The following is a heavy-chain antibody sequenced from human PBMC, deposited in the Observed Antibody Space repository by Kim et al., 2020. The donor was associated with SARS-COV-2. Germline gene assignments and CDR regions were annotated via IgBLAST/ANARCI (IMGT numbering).Heavy chain of an antibody. CDR2: IYYSGST. Sequence: SETLSLTCTVSGGSISSGGYYWSWIRQHPGKGLEWIGYIYYSGSTYYNPSLKSRVTISVDTSKNQFSLKLSSVTAADTAVYYCARQYSLLWFGESPPNWFDPWGQGTLVTVSS. D-gene: IGHD3-10*01. CDR1: GGSISSGGYY. CDR3: ARQYSLLWFGESPPNWFDP. J-gene: IGHJ5*02. V-gene: IGHV4-31*03.